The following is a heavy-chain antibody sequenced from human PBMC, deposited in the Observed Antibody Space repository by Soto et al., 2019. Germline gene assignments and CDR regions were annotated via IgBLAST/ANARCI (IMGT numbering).Heavy chain of an antibody. Sequence: ASVKVSCKASGYTFTSYGISWVRQAPGQGLEWMGWISAYNGNTNYAQKLQGRVTMTTDTSTSTAYMELRSLRSDDTAVYYCARDRGNGYGYYYYYMDVWGKGTTVTVSS. D-gene: IGHD5-12*01. J-gene: IGHJ6*03. CDR2: ISAYNGNT. CDR3: ARDRGNGYGYYYYYMDV. V-gene: IGHV1-18*01. CDR1: GYTFTSYG.